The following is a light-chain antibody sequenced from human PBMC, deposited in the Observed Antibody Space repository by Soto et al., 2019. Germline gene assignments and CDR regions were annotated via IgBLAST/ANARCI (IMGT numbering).Light chain of an antibody. V-gene: IGLV2-14*01. CDR1: SSDVGGYNY. Sequence: QSVLTQPASVSGSPGQSSTISCTGTSSDVGGYNYVSWYQRHPGKAPKLMIYDVSNRPSGVSNRFSGSKSGNTASLTISGLQAEDEADYYCSSYTSSSTPYVFGTGTKVTVL. CDR2: DVS. CDR3: SSYTSSSTPYV. J-gene: IGLJ1*01.